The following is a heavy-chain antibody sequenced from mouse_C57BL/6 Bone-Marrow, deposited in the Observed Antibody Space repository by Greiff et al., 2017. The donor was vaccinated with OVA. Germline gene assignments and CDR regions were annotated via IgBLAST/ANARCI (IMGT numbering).Heavy chain of an antibody. D-gene: IGHD1-1*01. CDR2: IYPRSGNT. CDR3: ARGDYYGSSLMDY. V-gene: IGHV1-81*01. Sequence: VKLVESGAELARPGASVKLSCKASGYTFTSYGISWVKQRTGQGLEWIGEIYPRSGNTYYNEKFKGKATLTADKSSSTAYMELRSLTSEDSAVYFCARGDYYGSSLMDYWGQGTSVTVSS. J-gene: IGHJ4*01. CDR1: GYTFTSYG.